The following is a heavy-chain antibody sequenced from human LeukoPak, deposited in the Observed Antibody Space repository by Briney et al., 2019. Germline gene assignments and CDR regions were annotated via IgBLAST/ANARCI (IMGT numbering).Heavy chain of an antibody. D-gene: IGHD2-15*01. V-gene: IGHV3-9*01. CDR2: ISWNSGSI. J-gene: IGHJ1*01. CDR1: GFTFDDYA. CDR3: AREGYCSGGSCFKVGYFQH. Sequence: SGRSLRLSCAASGFTFDDYAMHWVRQAPGKGLEWVSGISWNSGSIGYADSVKGRYTISRDNAKNTLYLQMNSLRAEDTAVYYCAREGYCSGGSCFKVGYFQHWGQGTLVTVSS.